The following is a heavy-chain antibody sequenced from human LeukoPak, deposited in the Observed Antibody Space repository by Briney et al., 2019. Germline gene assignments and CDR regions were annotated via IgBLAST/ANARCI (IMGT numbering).Heavy chain of an antibody. J-gene: IGHJ4*02. V-gene: IGHV3-74*01. D-gene: IGHD1-14*01. Sequence: PGGSLRLSCAASGFTFSSYWIHWVRQAPGKGLVWVSRINSDGSETIYADSVKGRFTISRDNAKNTLYLQMNSLGVEDMAVYYCARGGVHHGFDYWGQGTLVTVSS. CDR2: INSDGSET. CDR3: ARGGVHHGFDY. CDR1: GFTFSSYW.